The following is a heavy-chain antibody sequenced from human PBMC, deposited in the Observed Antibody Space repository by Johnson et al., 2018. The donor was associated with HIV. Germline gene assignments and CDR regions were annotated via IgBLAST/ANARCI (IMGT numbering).Heavy chain of an antibody. CDR1: GFTFDDYA. D-gene: IGHD3-9*01. CDR2: ISWNSGSI. CDR3: AKDRSIYDIIYAFDI. Sequence: VQLVESGGGLVQPGGSLRLPCAASGFTFDDYAMHWVRQAPGKGLEWVSGISWNSGSIGYADSVKGRFTISRDNSKNTLYLQMNSLRVEDTAVYYCAKDRSIYDIIYAFDIWGQGTMVTVSS. V-gene: IGHV3-9*01. J-gene: IGHJ3*02.